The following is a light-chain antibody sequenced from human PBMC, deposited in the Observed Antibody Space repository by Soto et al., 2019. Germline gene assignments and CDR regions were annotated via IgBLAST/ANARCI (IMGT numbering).Light chain of an antibody. Sequence: EIVLTQSPATLSVSPGGTAALSCRASQSLSRNLAWYQQKPVQAPRPLIYGASTRATGIPARFSGSGSGTEFTLTISSLQSEDFAVYYCQQYNNWPAITFGQGTRLEIK. J-gene: IGKJ5*01. CDR2: GAS. CDR1: QSLSRN. CDR3: QQYNNWPAIT. V-gene: IGKV3D-15*01.